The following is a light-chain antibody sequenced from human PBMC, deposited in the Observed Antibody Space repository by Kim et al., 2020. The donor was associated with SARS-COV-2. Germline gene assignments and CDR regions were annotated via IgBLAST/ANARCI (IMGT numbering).Light chain of an antibody. CDR2: QDS. CDR3: QAWDSSIYA. V-gene: IGLV3-1*01. Sequence: SYELTQPPSVSVSPGQTASITCSGDKLGDKYACWYQQKPGQSPVLVIYQDSKRPSGIPERFSGSNSGNTATLTISGTQAMDEADYYCQAWDSSIYAFGTGTKVTVL. CDR1: KLGDKY. J-gene: IGLJ1*01.